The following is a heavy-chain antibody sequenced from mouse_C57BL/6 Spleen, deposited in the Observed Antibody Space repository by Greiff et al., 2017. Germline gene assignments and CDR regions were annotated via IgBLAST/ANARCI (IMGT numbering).Heavy chain of an antibody. V-gene: IGHV1-64*01. CDR3: ARDGDYFDY. Sequence: QVQLKQPGAELVKPGASVKLSCTASGYTFTSYWMHWVKQRPGQGLEWIGMIHPNSGSTNYNEKFKSKATLTVDKSSSTVYMKLSSLTSEDAEVYSSARDGDYFDYWGQGTTLTVSS. J-gene: IGHJ2*01. CDR1: GYTFTSYW. CDR2: IHPNSGST. D-gene: IGHD2-3*01.